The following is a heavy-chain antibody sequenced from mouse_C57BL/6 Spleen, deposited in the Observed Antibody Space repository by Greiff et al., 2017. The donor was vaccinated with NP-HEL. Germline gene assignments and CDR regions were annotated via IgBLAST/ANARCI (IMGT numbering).Heavy chain of an antibody. CDR1: GFNIKDDY. CDR3: TTSRGVTTPFDY. V-gene: IGHV14-4*01. D-gene: IGHD2-2*01. CDR2: IDPENGDT. Sequence: EVQLQQSGAGLVRPGASVKLSCTASGFNIKDDYMHWVKQRPEQGLEWIGWIDPENGDTEYASKFQGKATITADTSSNTAYLQLSSLTSEDTAVYYCTTSRGVTTPFDYWGQGTTLTVSS. J-gene: IGHJ2*01.